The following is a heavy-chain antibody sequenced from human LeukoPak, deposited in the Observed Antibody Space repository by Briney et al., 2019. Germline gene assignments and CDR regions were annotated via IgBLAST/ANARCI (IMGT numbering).Heavy chain of an antibody. CDR1: GFTVSSND. CDR3: AKDLHEYYCYYDSSGYAYAFDI. V-gene: IGHV3-53*04. CDR2: IYSGGST. J-gene: IGHJ3*02. Sequence: GGSLRLSCAASGFTVSSNDMSWVRQAAGKGLEGVSVIYSGGSTYYADSVKGRFTISRHNSKNTLHLQMNSLTAEDQAVCYVAKDLHEYYCYYDSSGYAYAFDIWGKETMVPVSP. D-gene: IGHD3-22*01.